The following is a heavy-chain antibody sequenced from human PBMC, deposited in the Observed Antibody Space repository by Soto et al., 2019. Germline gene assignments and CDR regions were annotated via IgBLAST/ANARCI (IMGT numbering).Heavy chain of an antibody. CDR1: GGSISNYY. CDR3: ARDPGSIAVAGTVFYYYYGMDV. V-gene: IGHV4-4*07. Sequence: PSETLSLTCTVSGGSISNYYWTWIRQPAGKGLEWIGRMYTSGSTNYNPSLKSRVTMSVDTSKNQFSLKLSSVTAADTAVYYCARDPGSIAVAGTVFYYYYGMDVWGQGTTVTVSS. D-gene: IGHD6-19*01. CDR2: MYTSGST. J-gene: IGHJ6*02.